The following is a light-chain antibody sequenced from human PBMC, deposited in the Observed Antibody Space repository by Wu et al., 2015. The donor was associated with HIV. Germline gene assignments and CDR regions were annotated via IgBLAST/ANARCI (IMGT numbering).Light chain of an antibody. CDR2: GAS. CDR1: QSVSSN. Sequence: EIVMTQSPATLSVSPGARATLSCRASQSVSSNLAWYQQKPGQAPRLLIYGASTRATGIPARFSGSGSGTEFTLTISSMQSEDFAVYYCQQYYNWPPTWTFGQGTKVEIK. J-gene: IGKJ1*01. CDR3: QQYYNWPPTWT. V-gene: IGKV3-15*01.